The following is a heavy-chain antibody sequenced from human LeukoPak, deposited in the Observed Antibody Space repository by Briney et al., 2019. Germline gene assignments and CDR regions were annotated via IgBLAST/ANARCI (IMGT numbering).Heavy chain of an antibody. Sequence: GASVKVSCKASGYTFTGYYMHWVRQAPEQGLEWMGWINPNSGGTNYAQKFQGRVTMTRDTSISTAYMELSRLRSDDTAVYYCARDTAMETPHYYYYMDVWGKGTTVTVSS. CDR3: ARDTAMETPHYYYYMDV. CDR1: GYTFTGYY. J-gene: IGHJ6*03. D-gene: IGHD5-18*01. V-gene: IGHV1-2*02. CDR2: INPNSGGT.